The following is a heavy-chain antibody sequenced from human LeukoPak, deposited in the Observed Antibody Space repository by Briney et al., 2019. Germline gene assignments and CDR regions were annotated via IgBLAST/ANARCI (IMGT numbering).Heavy chain of an antibody. Sequence: ASVKVSCKSSGYSFTSYYMHWVRRAPGQGLEWMGIINLSAGSTSYAQKLEGRVTMTRDTSTSTVYMELSSLRSEDTAVYYCARGIFDFDYWGQGTLVTVSS. CDR3: ARGIFDFDY. CDR2: INLSAGST. D-gene: IGHD3-3*01. CDR1: GYSFTSYY. J-gene: IGHJ4*02. V-gene: IGHV1-46*01.